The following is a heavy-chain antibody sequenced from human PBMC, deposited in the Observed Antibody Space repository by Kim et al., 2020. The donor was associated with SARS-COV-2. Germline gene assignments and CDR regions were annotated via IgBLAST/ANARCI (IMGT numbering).Heavy chain of an antibody. V-gene: IGHV3-15*01. D-gene: IGHD3-10*01. CDR1: GFTFSNAW. J-gene: IGHJ6*02. CDR2: IKSKTDGGTT. Sequence: GGSLRLSCAASGFTFSNAWMSWVRQAPGKGLEWVGRIKSKTDGGTTDYAAPVKGRFTISRDDSKNTLYLQMNSLKTEDTAVYYCTTGARITMVRGALTYYYYGMDVWGQGTTVTVSS. CDR3: TTGARITMVRGALTYYYYGMDV.